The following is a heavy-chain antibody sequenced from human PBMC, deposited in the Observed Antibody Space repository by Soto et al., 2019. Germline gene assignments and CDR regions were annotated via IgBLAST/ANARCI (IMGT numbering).Heavy chain of an antibody. D-gene: IGHD1-26*01. V-gene: IGHV3-74*01. CDR3: AKDLSSVPEY. CDR1: GLTFRSYW. CDR2: IKTDGSIT. Sequence: GGSLRLSCAASGLTFRSYWMYWVRQAPGKGLEWVARIKTDGSITSYADSVKGRFTVSRDNARDTLYLQMNSLRVEDTAVYYCAKDLSSVPEYLGQGTLVTVSS. J-gene: IGHJ4*02.